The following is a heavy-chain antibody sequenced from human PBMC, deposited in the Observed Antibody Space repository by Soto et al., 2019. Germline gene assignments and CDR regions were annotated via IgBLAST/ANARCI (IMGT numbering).Heavy chain of an antibody. D-gene: IGHD3-10*01. J-gene: IGHJ4*02. CDR3: VRLGLLWFGESDY. Sequence: SETLSLTCTVSGGSISSSSYYWGWIRQPPGKGLEWIGSIYYSGSTYYNPSLKSRVTISVDTSKNQFSLKLSSVTAADTAVYYCVRLGLLWFGESDYWGQGTLVTVSS. CDR2: IYYSGST. V-gene: IGHV4-39*01. CDR1: GGSISSSSYY.